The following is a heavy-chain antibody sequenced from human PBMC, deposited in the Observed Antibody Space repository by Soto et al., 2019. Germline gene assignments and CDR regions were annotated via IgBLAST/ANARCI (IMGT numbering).Heavy chain of an antibody. J-gene: IGHJ4*02. Sequence: EVQLVESGGGLVKPGGSLRLSCAASGFIFSNYDMNWVRQTPGKGLEWVSSITSGGSYIYYADSVKGRFTISRDNAKNSLYRQMNSLRDEDTAVYYCARDGYEVFYFDYWGQGTLVTVSS. CDR2: ITSGGSYI. CDR1: GFIFSNYD. V-gene: IGHV3-21*01. CDR3: ARDGYEVFYFDY. D-gene: IGHD5-12*01.